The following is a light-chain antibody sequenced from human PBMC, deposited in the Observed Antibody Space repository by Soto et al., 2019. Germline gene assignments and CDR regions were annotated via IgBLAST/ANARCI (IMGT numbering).Light chain of an antibody. CDR3: QHYNDWPSIT. CDR1: QSVSSY. CDR2: GAS. V-gene: IGKV3-15*01. Sequence: EIVMTQSPATLSVSPGARATLSCRASQSVSSYLAWYQQKPGQAPRLLIYGASTRATGIPARFSGSGSGTEVTLTISSLQSEDFAVYYCQHYNDWPSITFGQGTRLEI. J-gene: IGKJ5*01.